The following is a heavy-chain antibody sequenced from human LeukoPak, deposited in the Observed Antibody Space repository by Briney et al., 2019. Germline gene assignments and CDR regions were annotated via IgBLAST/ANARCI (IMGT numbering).Heavy chain of an antibody. V-gene: IGHV4-39*01. D-gene: IGHD3-9*01. J-gene: IGHJ4*02. Sequence: PSETLSLTCTVSGGSISSSSYYWGWIRQPPGKGLEWIGGNYYSGSTYYNPSLKSRVTISVDTSKNQFSLKLSSVTAADTAVYYCARHVPNYDISTVLDYWGQGTLVTVSS. CDR3: ARHVPNYDISTVLDY. CDR1: GGSISSSSYY. CDR2: NYYSGST.